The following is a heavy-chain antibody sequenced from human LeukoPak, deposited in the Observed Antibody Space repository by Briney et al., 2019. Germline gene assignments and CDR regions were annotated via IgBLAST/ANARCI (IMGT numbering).Heavy chain of an antibody. Sequence: GGSLRLSCAASGFTFSNYAMSWVRQAPGKGLEWVSAITGSGGNTYYANSVKGRFTISRDNSKNTVFLQMNSLRAEDTAVYYCAKWGDYDVLTGYYVSDYWGQGTLVTVSS. CDR1: GFTFSNYA. J-gene: IGHJ4*02. CDR2: ITGSGGNT. D-gene: IGHD3-9*01. CDR3: AKWGDYDVLTGYYVSDY. V-gene: IGHV3-23*01.